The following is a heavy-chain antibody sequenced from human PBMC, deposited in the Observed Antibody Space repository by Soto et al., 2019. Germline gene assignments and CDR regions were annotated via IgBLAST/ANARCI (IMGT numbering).Heavy chain of an antibody. CDR2: IYYSGST. J-gene: IGHJ4*02. Sequence: QVQLQESGPGLVKPSQTLSLTCTVSGGSISSGGYYWSWIRQHPGKGLEWIGYIYYSGSTYYNPSLKSRVTISVDTSKNQFSLKLSSVTAADTAVYYCARIVVVAAAMPGARAPDYWGQGTLVTVSS. CDR3: ARIVVVAAAMPGARAPDY. V-gene: IGHV4-31*03. CDR1: GGSISSGGYY. D-gene: IGHD2-2*01.